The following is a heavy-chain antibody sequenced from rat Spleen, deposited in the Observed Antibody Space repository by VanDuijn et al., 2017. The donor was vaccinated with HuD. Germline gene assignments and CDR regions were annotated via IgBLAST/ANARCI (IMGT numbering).Heavy chain of an antibody. J-gene: IGHJ2*01. CDR1: GFTFSDYN. CDR3: VRIQTYFDD. V-gene: IGHV5-7*01. D-gene: IGHD1-6*01. CDR2: ISYDGSST. Sequence: EVQLVESGGGLVQPGRSLKLSCAASGFTFSDYNMAWVRQAPKKGLEWVATISYDGSSTYYRDSVKGRFTISRDNAKSTLYLQMDSLRSEDTATYYCVRIQTYFDDWGQGVMVTVSS.